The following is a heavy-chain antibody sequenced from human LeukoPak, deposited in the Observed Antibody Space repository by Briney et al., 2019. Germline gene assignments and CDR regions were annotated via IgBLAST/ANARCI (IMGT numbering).Heavy chain of an antibody. CDR2: INHSGSA. CDR3: ARGAGAVRGSWHDC. CDR1: GGSFSGYY. Sequence: PSETLSLTCAVYGGSFSGYYWSWIRQPPGKGLEWIGEINHSGSANYNPSLKSRVTISVDTSKNQFSLKLSSVTAADTAVYYCARGAGAVRGSWHDCWGQGTLVTVSS. V-gene: IGHV4-34*01. J-gene: IGHJ4*02. D-gene: IGHD6-13*01.